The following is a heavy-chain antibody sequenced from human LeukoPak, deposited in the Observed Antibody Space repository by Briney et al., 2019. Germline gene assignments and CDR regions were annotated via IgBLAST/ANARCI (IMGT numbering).Heavy chain of an antibody. Sequence: PGGSLRLSCAASGFTFNSYWMSWVRQAPGKGLEWVSSISSSSSYIYYADSVKGRFTISRDNAKNSLYLQMNSLRAEDTAVYYCAREIVGATFSYYYYYGMDVWGQGTTVTVSS. V-gene: IGHV3-21*01. CDR3: AREIVGATFSYYYYYGMDV. CDR2: ISSSSSYI. D-gene: IGHD1-26*01. CDR1: GFTFNSYW. J-gene: IGHJ6*02.